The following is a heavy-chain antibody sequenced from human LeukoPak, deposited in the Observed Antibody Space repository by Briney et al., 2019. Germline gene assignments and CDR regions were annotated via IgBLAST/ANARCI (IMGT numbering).Heavy chain of an antibody. CDR1: GGSISTYY. V-gene: IGHV4-59*01. J-gene: IGHJ1*01. CDR2: IYYSGST. CDR3: ARAQNPEFFQH. Sequence: PSETLSLTCTVSGGSISTYYWSWIRQPPGKGLEWIGYIYYSGSTNYNPSLKSRVTISVDTSKNQFSLKLSSVTAADTAVYYCARAQNPEFFQHWGQGTLVTVSS.